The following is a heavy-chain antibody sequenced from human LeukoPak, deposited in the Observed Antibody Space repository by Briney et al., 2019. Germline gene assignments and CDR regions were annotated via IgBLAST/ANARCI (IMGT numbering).Heavy chain of an antibody. V-gene: IGHV3-23*01. J-gene: IGHJ4*02. CDR1: GFTFSSYA. D-gene: IGHD6-19*01. CDR3: ATPYNSGWCTY. Sequence: PGGSLRLSCAASGFTFSSYAMSWVRQAPGKGLEWVSVINNSGGITYYAVSVKGRFTISRDNSKNTLYLQMNSLRVDDTAVYYCATPYNSGWCTYWGLGTLVTVSS. CDR2: INNSGGIT.